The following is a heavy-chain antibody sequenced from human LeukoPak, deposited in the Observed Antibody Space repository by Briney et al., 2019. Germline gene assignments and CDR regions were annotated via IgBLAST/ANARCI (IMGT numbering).Heavy chain of an antibody. CDR1: GGSFSGYY. Sequence: PSETLSLTCAVYGGSFSGYYWSWVRQPPGKGLEWIGEINHSGSTNYNPSLTSRVTISVDTSKNQFSLKLSSVTAADTAVYYCAREVESYPYNWFDHWGQGTLVTVSS. D-gene: IGHD3-16*02. CDR3: AREVESYPYNWFDH. CDR2: INHSGST. V-gene: IGHV4-34*01. J-gene: IGHJ5*02.